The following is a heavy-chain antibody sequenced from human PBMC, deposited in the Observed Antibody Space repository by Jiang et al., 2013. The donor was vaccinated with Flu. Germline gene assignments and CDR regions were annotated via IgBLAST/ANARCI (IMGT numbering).Heavy chain of an antibody. V-gene: IGHV3-23*01. CDR1: GFTFSNFA. Sequence: VQLLESGGGLVQPGGSLRLSCAASGFTFSNFAMGWVRQAPGKGLEWVSSMSNPAGGTYYADPVKGRFTMSRDNSKNTLHLQMDSLRVEDTAIYYCVKTLVPVPSPRERRFIYYYYGVDVWGQGTTVIVSS. J-gene: IGHJ6*02. CDR2: MSNPAGGT. CDR3: VKTLVPVPSPRERRFIYYYYGVDV. D-gene: IGHD2-2*01.